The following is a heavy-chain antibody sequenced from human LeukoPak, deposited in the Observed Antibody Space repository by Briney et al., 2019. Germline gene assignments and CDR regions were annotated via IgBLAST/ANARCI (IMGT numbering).Heavy chain of an antibody. Sequence: ASAKVSCKASGYTFTGYYMHWVRQAPGQGLEWMGWINPNSGDTNYAQNFQGRVTMTRDTSINTAYMELSRLRSDDTAVYYCARVSPKGAVTAIFDAFDIWGQGTMVTVSS. CDR3: ARVSPKGAVTAIFDAFDI. CDR2: INPNSGDT. V-gene: IGHV1-2*02. CDR1: GYTFTGYY. D-gene: IGHD2-21*02. J-gene: IGHJ3*02.